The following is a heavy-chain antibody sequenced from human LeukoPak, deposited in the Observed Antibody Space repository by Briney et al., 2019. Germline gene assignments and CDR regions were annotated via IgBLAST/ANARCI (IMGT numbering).Heavy chain of an antibody. J-gene: IGHJ4*02. Sequence: PGGSLRLSCAASGFSFGSHPMNWVRQAPGKGLEWVSGITGSGDYTYYIDSVQGRFTISRDNSKNMLFLQMNSLRAEDTAVCYCARGVMAARLYYFDYWGRGILVTVSS. CDR1: GFSFGSHP. D-gene: IGHD2-21*01. CDR2: ITGSGDYT. V-gene: IGHV3-23*01. CDR3: ARGVMAARLYYFDY.